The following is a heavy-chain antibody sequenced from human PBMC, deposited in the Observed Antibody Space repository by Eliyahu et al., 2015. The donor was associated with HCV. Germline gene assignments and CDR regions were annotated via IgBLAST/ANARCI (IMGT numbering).Heavy chain of an antibody. CDR1: GXSXTSHA. CDR2: IFASGRAT. J-gene: IGHJ5*02. D-gene: IGHD1-26*01. CDR3: AKDRGEEWELLHLDH. V-gene: IGHV3-23*01. Sequence: EVQLLESGGGLVQPGXSLSLSCAASGXSXTSHAMNWVRQAPGKGLELVSTIFASGRATYYADSVKGRFTISRDNSRNTLYLQMNSLRAGDTAIYYCAKDRGEEWELLHLDHWGQGTLVTVSS.